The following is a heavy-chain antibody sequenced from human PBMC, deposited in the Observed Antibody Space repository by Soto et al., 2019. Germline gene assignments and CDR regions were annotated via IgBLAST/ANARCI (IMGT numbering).Heavy chain of an antibody. D-gene: IGHD3-16*01. CDR2: IGHSGSS. V-gene: IGHV4-34*01. Sequence: SETLSLTCAVYGGSFSGYYWSWIRQPPGKGLEWIGEIGHSGSSIYNPSLESRVTISEDSSNNQFSLKLNSVTAADTAVYYCARHGGYYFDYWGQGAPVTVSS. CDR1: GGSFSGYY. CDR3: ARHGGYYFDY. J-gene: IGHJ4*02.